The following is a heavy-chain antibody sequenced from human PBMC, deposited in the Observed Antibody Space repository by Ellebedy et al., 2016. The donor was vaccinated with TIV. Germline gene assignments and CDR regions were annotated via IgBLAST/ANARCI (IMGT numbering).Heavy chain of an antibody. CDR3: ARDGFEYSSSSTLYYYMDV. CDR1: GGSISSGGYY. CDR2: IYYSGST. D-gene: IGHD6-6*01. J-gene: IGHJ6*03. V-gene: IGHV4-31*03. Sequence: SETLSLTXTVSGGSISSGGYYWSWIRQHPGKGLEWIGYIYYSGSTYYNPSLKSRVTISVDTSKNQFSLKLSSVTAADTAVYYCARDGFEYSSSSTLYYYMDVWGKGTTVTVSS.